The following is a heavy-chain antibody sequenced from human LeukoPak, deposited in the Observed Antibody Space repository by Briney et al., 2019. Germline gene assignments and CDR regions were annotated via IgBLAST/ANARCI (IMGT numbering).Heavy chain of an antibody. J-gene: IGHJ4*02. V-gene: IGHV3-30*18. CDR1: GFTFSSYG. CDR3: AKVTSSGWYAPSFDY. Sequence: PGGSLRLSCAASGFTFSSYGMHWVRQAPGKGLEWVAVISYDGSNKYYADSVKGRFTISRDNSKNTLYLQMNSLRAEDTAVYYCAKVTSSGWYAPSFDYWGQGTLVTVSS. CDR2: ISYDGSNK. D-gene: IGHD6-19*01.